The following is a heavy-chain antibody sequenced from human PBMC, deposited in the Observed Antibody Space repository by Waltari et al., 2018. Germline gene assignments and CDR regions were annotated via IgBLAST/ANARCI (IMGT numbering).Heavy chain of an antibody. CDR1: GSTFNKNL. CDR3: AIQTRQGWFDP. Sequence: QVQLVQSGAEVKKPGSSVKVSCKGSGSTFNKNLISWVRQAPGQGLEWMGGIMSIFDTANYAQKFQGRVTITADESTSTAYMELSSLRSEDTAVYYCAIQTRQGWFDPWGQGTLVTVSP. J-gene: IGHJ5*02. V-gene: IGHV1-69*01. CDR2: IMSIFDTA.